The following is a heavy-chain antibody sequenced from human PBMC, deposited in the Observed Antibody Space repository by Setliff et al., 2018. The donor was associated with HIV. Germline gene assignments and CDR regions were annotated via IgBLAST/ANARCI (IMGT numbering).Heavy chain of an antibody. CDR3: ARVSITYWYSIPTFYYYYMDV. CDR2: INHSGST. CDR1: GYSISSGYY. V-gene: IGHV4-38-2*01. J-gene: IGHJ6*03. Sequence: SETLSLTCAVSGYSISSGYYWGWIRQPPGKGLEWIGEINHSGSTNYNPSLKTRVTISLDTSKKQFSLKLRSVTAADTAMYYCARVSITYWYSIPTFYYYYMDVWGKGTKVTVSS. D-gene: IGHD2-15*01.